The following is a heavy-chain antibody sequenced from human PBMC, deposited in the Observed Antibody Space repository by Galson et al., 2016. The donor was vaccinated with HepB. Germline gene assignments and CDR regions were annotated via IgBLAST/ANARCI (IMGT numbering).Heavy chain of an antibody. V-gene: IGHV4-4*02. CDR3: ARDQHGSYMPH. D-gene: IGHD1-26*01. CDR1: SSSNW. J-gene: IGHJ4*02. Sequence: SSSNWWSWVRQPPGKGLECIGTIYYSGSPYYNPSLKSRVTISIDTSQNQFSLKLSSVTAADTAVYYCARDQHGSYMPHWGLGTLVTVSS. CDR2: IYYSGSP.